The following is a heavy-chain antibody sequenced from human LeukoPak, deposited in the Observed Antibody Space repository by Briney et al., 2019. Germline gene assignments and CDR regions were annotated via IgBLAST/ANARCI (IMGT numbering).Heavy chain of an antibody. CDR2: MNPNSGNT. CDR1: GYTFTSYD. V-gene: IGHV1-8*01. Sequence: ASVKVSCKASGYTFTSYDINWVRQATGQGLEWMGWMNPNSGNTGYAQKFQGRVTMTRNTSISTAYMELSSLRSEDTAVYYCVLIAEGYRGYDSTFDYWGQGTLVTVSS. CDR3: VLIAEGYRGYDSTFDY. J-gene: IGHJ4*02. D-gene: IGHD5-12*01.